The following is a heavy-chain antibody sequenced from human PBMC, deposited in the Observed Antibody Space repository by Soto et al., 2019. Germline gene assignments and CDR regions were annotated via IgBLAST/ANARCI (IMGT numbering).Heavy chain of an antibody. J-gene: IGHJ3*02. V-gene: IGHV1-2*04. Sequence: GASVKVSCKASGYTFTGYYMHWVRQAPGQGLEWMGWINPNSDGTNYAQKIQGWVNMTRDTSISTAYMELSMLRSDDTAVYYCARGGLYQLLSAFDIWGQGTMVTVSS. D-gene: IGHD2-2*01. CDR2: INPNSDGT. CDR1: GYTFTGYY. CDR3: ARGGLYQLLSAFDI.